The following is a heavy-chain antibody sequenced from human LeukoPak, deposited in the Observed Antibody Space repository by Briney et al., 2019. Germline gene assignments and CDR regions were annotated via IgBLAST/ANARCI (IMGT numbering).Heavy chain of an antibody. Sequence: ASVKVSCKASGYTFTGYYLHWVRQAPAQGLEWMGWITPNSGATNYALKFQGRVTMTRDTSIGTAYMELSGLTSDDTAVYYCARGSVTGGWYLNLGQWGQGTLVTVSS. D-gene: IGHD6-19*01. CDR3: ARGSVTGGWYLNLGQ. J-gene: IGHJ4*02. CDR2: ITPNSGAT. CDR1: GYTFTGYY. V-gene: IGHV1-2*02.